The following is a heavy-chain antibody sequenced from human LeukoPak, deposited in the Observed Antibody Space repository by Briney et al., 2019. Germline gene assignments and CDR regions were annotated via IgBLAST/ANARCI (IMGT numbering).Heavy chain of an antibody. CDR3: VRWQYCGGNCFFSAFDI. CDR1: DGSISSSY. J-gene: IGHJ3*02. D-gene: IGHD2-21*01. Sequence: SETLSLTCTVSDGSISSSYWSWIRQSPGKGLEWIGYIHHSGNTNSSPPLKSRVTISVDTPENQFSLKLNSVTAADTAIYYCVRWQYCGGNCFFSAFDIWGQGKMVTVSS. V-gene: IGHV4-59*01. CDR2: IHHSGNT.